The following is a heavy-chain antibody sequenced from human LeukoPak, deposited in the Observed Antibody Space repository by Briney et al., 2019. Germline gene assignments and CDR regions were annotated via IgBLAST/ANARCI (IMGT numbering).Heavy chain of an antibody. V-gene: IGHV1-2*04. D-gene: IGHD1-26*01. Sequence: RALVKVSCKASGYTFTGYYMHWVRQAPGQGLEWMGWINPNSGGTNYAQKFQGWVTMTRDTSISTAYMELSRLRSDDTAVYYCAREEDHGGSYHWGQGTLVTVSS. J-gene: IGHJ5*02. CDR2: INPNSGGT. CDR3: AREEDHGGSYH. CDR1: GYTFTGYY.